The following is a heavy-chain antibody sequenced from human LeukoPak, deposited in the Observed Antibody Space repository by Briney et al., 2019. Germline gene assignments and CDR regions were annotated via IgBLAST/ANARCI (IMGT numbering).Heavy chain of an antibody. D-gene: IGHD6-19*01. Sequence: PSETLSLTCTVSGGSISSSSYYWGWIRQPPGKGLEWIGYIYYSGSTNYNPSLKSRVTISVDTSKNQFSLKLSSVTAADTAVYYCARWVTWRYSSGSHFDYWGQGTLVTVSS. J-gene: IGHJ4*02. CDR1: GGSISSSSYY. CDR3: ARWVTWRYSSGSHFDY. V-gene: IGHV4-61*05. CDR2: IYYSGST.